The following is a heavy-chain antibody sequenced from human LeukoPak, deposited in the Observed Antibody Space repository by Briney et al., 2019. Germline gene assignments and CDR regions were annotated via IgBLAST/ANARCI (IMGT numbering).Heavy chain of an antibody. V-gene: IGHV3-48*04. Sequence: GGSLRLSCVASGFPFSNYRMNWVRQTPGQGLEWISHISNNGDIIYDADSVKGRFTISRDNAKNSLYLQMNSLRAEDTAVYYCARGTYYDILTGSRFFDYWGQGTLVTVSS. CDR1: GFPFSNYR. CDR2: ISNNGDII. J-gene: IGHJ4*02. D-gene: IGHD3-9*01. CDR3: ARGTYYDILTGSRFFDY.